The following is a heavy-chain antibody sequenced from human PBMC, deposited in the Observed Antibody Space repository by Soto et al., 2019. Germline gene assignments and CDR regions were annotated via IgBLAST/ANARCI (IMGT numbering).Heavy chain of an antibody. J-gene: IGHJ6*03. CDR2: IWYDGSNK. D-gene: IGHD6-13*01. V-gene: IGHV3-33*01. CDR3: ARVDGVAAAGYYYYYMDV. CDR1: GFTFSSYV. Sequence: GGSLILSCAASGFTFSSYVMHWVRPAPGKGLEWVAVIWYDGSNKYYADSVKGRFTISRDNSKNTLYLQMNSLRAEDTAVYYCARVDGVAAAGYYYYYMDVWGKGTTVTVSS.